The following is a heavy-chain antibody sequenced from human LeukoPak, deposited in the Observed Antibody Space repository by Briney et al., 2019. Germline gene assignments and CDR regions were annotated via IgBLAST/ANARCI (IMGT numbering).Heavy chain of an antibody. Sequence: WASVKVSCKASGYTFTSYAMNWVRQAPGQGLEWMGWINTNTGNPTYAQGFTGRFVFSLDTSVSTAYLQISSLKAEDTAVYYCARDRSHDYGDYGDYYYGMDVWGQGTTVTVSS. J-gene: IGHJ6*02. CDR2: INTNTGNP. CDR1: GYTFTSYA. D-gene: IGHD4-17*01. V-gene: IGHV7-4-1*02. CDR3: ARDRSHDYGDYGDYYYGMDV.